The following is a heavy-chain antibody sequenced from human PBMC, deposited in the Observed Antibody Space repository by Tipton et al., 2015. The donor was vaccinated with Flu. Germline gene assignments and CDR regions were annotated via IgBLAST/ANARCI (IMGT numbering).Heavy chain of an antibody. V-gene: IGHV4-31*03. CDR2: IYHSGST. J-gene: IGHJ4*02. CDR3: AREGYSSGSGSYFDY. CDR1: GDSLSSGDYH. D-gene: IGHD6-19*01. Sequence: TLSLTCTVSGDSLSSGDYHWSWIRQHPGKDLEWVGYIYHSGSTFYIPSLKSRLTISVDTSKNQFSLKLSSVTAADTAVYYCAREGYSSGSGSYFDYWGQGALVTVSA.